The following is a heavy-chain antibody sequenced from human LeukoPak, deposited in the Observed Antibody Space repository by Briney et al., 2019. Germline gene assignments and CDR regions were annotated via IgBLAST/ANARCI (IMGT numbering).Heavy chain of an antibody. J-gene: IGHJ4*02. CDR2: INTDGRST. CDR1: GYTFSSYW. D-gene: IGHD2-2*01. CDR3: ARAYCSGATCYAPDY. Sequence: PWGSLRLSCAASGYTFSSYWMHWVRQAPGKGLVWVSRINTDGRSTNYAAFVKGGFTISRDNTHNTLYLKKNIPRVGTTAYYYSARAYCSGATCYAPDYWGQGALVTVSS. V-gene: IGHV3-74*01.